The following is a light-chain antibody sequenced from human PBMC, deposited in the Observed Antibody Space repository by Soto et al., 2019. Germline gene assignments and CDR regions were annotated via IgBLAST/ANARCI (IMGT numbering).Light chain of an antibody. J-gene: IGKJ5*01. Sequence: EIGLTQSPGTLSLSPGERATLSCRASQSIRSIYLAWYQQKAGQAPRLVIYGTSSRATGIPDRFSGSGSGTDFTLTISRLEPEDSAVYYCHKYGELAITFGQGTRLEIK. V-gene: IGKV3-20*01. CDR1: QSIRSIY. CDR3: HKYGELAIT. CDR2: GTS.